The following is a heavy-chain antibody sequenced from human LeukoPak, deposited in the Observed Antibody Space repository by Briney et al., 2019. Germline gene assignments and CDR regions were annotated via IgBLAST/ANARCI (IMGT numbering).Heavy chain of an antibody. CDR2: MNPNNGGT. Sequence: ASVKVSCKASGYTFTIYDINWVRQAPRQGLEWVGWMNPNNGGTVYAQKFQGRVTMTRDTSTGTSYMELNSLRSEDTAVYYCARGAIFGVTPRGYGMDVWGQGTTVTVSS. V-gene: IGHV1-8*01. D-gene: IGHD3-3*01. J-gene: IGHJ6*02. CDR1: GYTFTIYD. CDR3: ARGAIFGVTPRGYGMDV.